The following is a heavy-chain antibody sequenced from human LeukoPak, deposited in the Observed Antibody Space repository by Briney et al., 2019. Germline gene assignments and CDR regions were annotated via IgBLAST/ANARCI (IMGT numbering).Heavy chain of an antibody. CDR3: AKGNGYYFDY. CDR2: ISYDGSNK. CDR1: GFTFSSYG. Sequence: GRSLRLSCAASGFTFSSYGMHWVRQAPGKGLEWVAVISYDGSNKYYADSVKGRFTISRDNSKNTLYLQMNSLRAEDTAVYYCAKGNGYYFDYWGQGTLVTVSS. V-gene: IGHV3-30*18. J-gene: IGHJ4*02. D-gene: IGHD1-1*01.